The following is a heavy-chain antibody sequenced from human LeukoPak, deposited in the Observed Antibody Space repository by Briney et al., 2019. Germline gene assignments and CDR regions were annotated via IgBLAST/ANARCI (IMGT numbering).Heavy chain of an antibody. D-gene: IGHD1-1*01. Sequence: ASVKVSCKASGGTFSSYAISWVRQAPGQGLEWMGWINPNSGGTNYAQKFQGRVTMTRDTSISTAYMELSRLRSDDTAVYYCARDERSKGFDYWGQGTLVTVSS. V-gene: IGHV1-2*02. CDR3: ARDERSKGFDY. CDR1: GGTFSSYA. CDR2: INPNSGGT. J-gene: IGHJ4*02.